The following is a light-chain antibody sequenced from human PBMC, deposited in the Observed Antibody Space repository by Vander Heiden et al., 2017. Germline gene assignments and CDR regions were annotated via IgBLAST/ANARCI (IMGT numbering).Light chain of an antibody. V-gene: IGKV3-20*01. CDR2: GAS. CDR1: QSVSSSY. J-gene: IGKJ2*01. CDR3: QQYGSSPQT. Sequence: EIVLTQSPGTLSLSPGERATLSCRASQSVSSSYLAWYQQKPGQAPRLLIYGASSRATGIPDRLSGSGSGTDFTLTISRLEPEDFAVYYWQQYGSSPQTFGKGTKLEIK.